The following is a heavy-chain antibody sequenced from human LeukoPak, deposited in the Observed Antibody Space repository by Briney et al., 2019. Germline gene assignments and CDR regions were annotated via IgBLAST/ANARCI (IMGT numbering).Heavy chain of an antibody. V-gene: IGHV1-2*04. CDR3: AREPHSSGYYYYYYGMDV. CDR2: INPNSGGT. CDR1: GYTFTGYY. D-gene: IGHD3-22*01. J-gene: IGHJ6*02. Sequence: ALVKVSCKASGYTFTGYYMHWVRQAPGQGLEWMGWINPNSGGTNYAQKFQGWVTMTRDTSISTAYMELSRLRSDDTAVYYCAREPHSSGYYYYYYGMDVWGQGTTVTVSS.